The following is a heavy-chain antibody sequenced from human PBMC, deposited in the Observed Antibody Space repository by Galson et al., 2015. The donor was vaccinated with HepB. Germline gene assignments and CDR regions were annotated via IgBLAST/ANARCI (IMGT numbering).Heavy chain of an antibody. CDR2: ISYDGSNK. D-gene: IGHD6-13*01. CDR3: ARDRGSSWPHDAFDI. J-gene: IGHJ3*02. Sequence: SLRLSCAASGFTFSNAWMSWVRQAPGKGLEWVAVISYDGSNKYYADSVKGRFTISRDNSKNTLYLQMNSLRAEDTAVYYCARDRGSSWPHDAFDIWGQGTMVTVSS. V-gene: IGHV3-30-3*01. CDR1: GFTFSNAW.